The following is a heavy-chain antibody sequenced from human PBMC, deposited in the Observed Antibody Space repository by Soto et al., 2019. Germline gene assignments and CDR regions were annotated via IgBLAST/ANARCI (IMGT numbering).Heavy chain of an antibody. CDR1: GGSISGYY. CDR3: ARDSGYGDPFDY. J-gene: IGHJ4*02. D-gene: IGHD4-17*01. Sequence: SETLSLTCTVSGGSISGYYLSWFRQAAGKGLEWIGYIYYSGSTKYRPSLKGRVTISVDTSKNQFSLRLSSVTAADTAVYYCARDSGYGDPFDYWGQGTLVTVS. V-gene: IGHV4-59*01. CDR2: IYYSGST.